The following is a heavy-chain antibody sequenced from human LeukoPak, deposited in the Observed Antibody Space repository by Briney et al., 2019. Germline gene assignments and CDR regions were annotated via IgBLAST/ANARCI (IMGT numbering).Heavy chain of an antibody. CDR3: ARGLYGVDY. Sequence: GGSLRLSCAASGFTFSSYAVHWVRQAPGKGLEWVAVISYDGSNKYYADSVKGRFTISRDNAKNSLYLQMNSLRAEDTAVYYCARGLYGVDYWGQGTLVTVSS. V-gene: IGHV3-30-3*01. CDR2: ISYDGSNK. D-gene: IGHD4-17*01. J-gene: IGHJ4*02. CDR1: GFTFSSYA.